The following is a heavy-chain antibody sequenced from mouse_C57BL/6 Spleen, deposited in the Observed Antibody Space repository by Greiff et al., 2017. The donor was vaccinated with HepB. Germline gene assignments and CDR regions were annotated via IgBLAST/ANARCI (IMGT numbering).Heavy chain of an antibody. CDR2: IDPSDSET. CDR1: GYTFTSYW. D-gene: IGHD1-1*01. CDR3: ARGGTYCSSYFDY. V-gene: IGHV1-52*01. J-gene: IGHJ2*01. Sequence: QVQLQQPGAELVRPGSSVKLSCKASGYTFTSYWMHWVKQRPIQGLEWIGNIDPSDSETHYNQKFKDKATLTVDKSSSTAYMQLSSLTSEDSAVYYCARGGTYCSSYFDYWGQGTTLTVSS.